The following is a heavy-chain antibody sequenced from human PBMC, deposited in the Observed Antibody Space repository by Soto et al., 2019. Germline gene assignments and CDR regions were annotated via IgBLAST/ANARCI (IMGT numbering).Heavy chain of an antibody. V-gene: IGHV3-9*01. Sequence: GGSLRLSCAASGFTFDDHAMHWVRQAPGKGLEWVSGISWNSGSIGYADSVKGRFTISRDNAKNSLYLQMNSLRAEDTALYYCAKDLVTTYYYYYMDVWGKGTTVTVSS. J-gene: IGHJ6*03. D-gene: IGHD4-4*01. CDR3: AKDLVTTYYYYYMDV. CDR1: GFTFDDHA. CDR2: ISWNSGSI.